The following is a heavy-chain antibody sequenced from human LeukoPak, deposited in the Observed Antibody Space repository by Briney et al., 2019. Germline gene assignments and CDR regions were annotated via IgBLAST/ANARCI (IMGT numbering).Heavy chain of an antibody. Sequence: SETLSLTCSVSGGSVSSYYWTWIRQPPGKGLEWIGYIYNSGNTNYNPSLKSRVTVSVDTSKNQFSLKLSSVTAADTAVYYCARHGQQWLVEGPFDYWGQGALVTVSS. D-gene: IGHD6-19*01. CDR2: IYNSGNT. CDR3: ARHGQQWLVEGPFDY. J-gene: IGHJ4*02. CDR1: GGSVSSYY. V-gene: IGHV4-59*08.